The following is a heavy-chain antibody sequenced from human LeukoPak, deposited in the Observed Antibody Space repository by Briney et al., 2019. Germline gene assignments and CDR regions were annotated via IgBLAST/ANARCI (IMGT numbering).Heavy chain of an antibody. CDR2: INPSGGST. CDR3: ARDPCSSTSCRGPPWFDP. V-gene: IGHV1-46*01. Sequence: GASVKGSCKASGYTFTSYYMHWVRHAPGQGLEWMGIINPSGGSTSYAQKFQGRVTMTRDTSTSTVYMELSSLRSEDTAVYYCARDPCSSTSCRGPPWFDPWGQGTLVTVSS. D-gene: IGHD2-2*01. CDR1: GYTFTSYY. J-gene: IGHJ5*02.